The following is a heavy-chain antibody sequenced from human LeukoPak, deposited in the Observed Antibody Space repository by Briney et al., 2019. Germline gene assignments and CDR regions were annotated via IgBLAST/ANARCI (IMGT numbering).Heavy chain of an antibody. CDR3: ARGRPLWFGELSY. CDR1: GYTFTSHA. J-gene: IGHJ4*02. Sequence: ASVKVSCKASGYTFTSHAMHWVRQAPGQRLEWMGWINAGNGNTKYSQKFQGRVTITRDTSASTAYMELSSLRSEDTAVYYCARGRPLWFGELSYWGQGTLFTVSS. D-gene: IGHD3-10*01. CDR2: INAGNGNT. V-gene: IGHV1-3*01.